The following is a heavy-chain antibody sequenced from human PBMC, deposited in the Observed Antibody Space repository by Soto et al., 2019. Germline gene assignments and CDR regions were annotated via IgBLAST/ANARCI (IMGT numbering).Heavy chain of an antibody. Sequence: QVQLVQSGAAVKKPGASVKVSCQVSGYTLTELSMHWVRQAPGKGLEWMGGFEPEDGETIYEQQFQGRVTMTEDTSTDTAFKELISLRCEETAVDYCAAANAFSYYDSSGYYVYWGQGTLVTVSS. J-gene: IGHJ4*02. D-gene: IGHD3-22*01. CDR1: GYTLTELS. CDR2: FEPEDGET. V-gene: IGHV1-24*01. CDR3: AAANAFSYYDSSGYYVY.